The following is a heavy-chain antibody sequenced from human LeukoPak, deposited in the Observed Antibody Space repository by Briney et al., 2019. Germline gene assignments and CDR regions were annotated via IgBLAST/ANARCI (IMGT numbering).Heavy chain of an antibody. CDR2: ISSTGAYI. CDR3: ARGLAAAGTRGPY. J-gene: IGHJ4*02. D-gene: IGHD6-13*01. Sequence: GRSLRLSCAASGFTVSDNYMSWVRQAPGKGLEWVSSISSTGAYIYYADSLKGRFTISRDNAKNSLYLQMNSLRADDTAVYYCARGLAAAGTRGPYWGQGTLVTVSS. CDR1: GFTVSDNY. V-gene: IGHV3-11*04.